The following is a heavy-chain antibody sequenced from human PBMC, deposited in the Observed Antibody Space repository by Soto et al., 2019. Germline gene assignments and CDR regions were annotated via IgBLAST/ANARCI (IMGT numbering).Heavy chain of an antibody. Sequence: GGSLRLSCAASGFTFSSYWMHWVRQAPGKGLVWVSRINSDGSSTSYADSVKGRFTISRDNAKNTLYLQMNSLRAEDTAVYYCARDSDDFWSGYPFYYYYGMDVWGQGTTVTFSS. CDR2: INSDGSST. D-gene: IGHD3-3*01. J-gene: IGHJ6*02. CDR1: GFTFSSYW. V-gene: IGHV3-74*01. CDR3: ARDSDDFWSGYPFYYYYGMDV.